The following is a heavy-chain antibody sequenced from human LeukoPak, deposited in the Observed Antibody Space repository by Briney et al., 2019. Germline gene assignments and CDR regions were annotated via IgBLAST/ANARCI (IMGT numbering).Heavy chain of an antibody. V-gene: IGHV3-23*01. D-gene: IGHD5-12*01. J-gene: IGHJ4*02. CDR3: AKRGDSGYDRFFDY. CDR2: ISGSGGST. Sequence: GGSLRLSCAASGFTFSSYAMSWVRQAPGKGQEWVSAISGSGGSTYYADSVKGRFTISRDNSKNTLYLQMNSLRAEDTAVYYCAKRGDSGYDRFFDYWGQGTLVTVSS. CDR1: GFTFSSYA.